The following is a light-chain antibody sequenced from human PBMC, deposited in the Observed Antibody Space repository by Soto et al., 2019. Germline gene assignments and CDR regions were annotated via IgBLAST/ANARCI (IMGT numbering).Light chain of an antibody. CDR2: EVR. V-gene: IGLV2-14*01. CDR3: SSYTSISTLV. J-gene: IGLJ3*02. Sequence: QSALTQPASVSGAPGQSSSVSCTGTSSDVGAYKYVSWYQVHPGKAPKLIIYEVRSRPSVVSDRFSGSKSGNTASLTISGLQAEDEADYYCSSYTSISTLVFGGGTKVTVL. CDR1: SSDVGAYKY.